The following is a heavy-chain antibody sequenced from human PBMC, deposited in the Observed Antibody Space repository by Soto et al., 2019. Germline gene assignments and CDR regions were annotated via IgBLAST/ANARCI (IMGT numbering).Heavy chain of an antibody. CDR2: ISKDGSNT. J-gene: IGHJ4*01. D-gene: IGHD4-17*01. Sequence: QVQLVESGGGVVQPGRSLRLSCGASGFTFSLYAMHWVRQAPGKGLEWLSVISKDGSNTYYADSVKGRFTISRDNSEKTLYLQMNSLRPEDTAVYYCAGTTVTTVGDFDYWGHGTLVIVSS. CDR3: AGTTVTTVGDFDY. CDR1: GFTFSLYA. V-gene: IGHV3-30*03.